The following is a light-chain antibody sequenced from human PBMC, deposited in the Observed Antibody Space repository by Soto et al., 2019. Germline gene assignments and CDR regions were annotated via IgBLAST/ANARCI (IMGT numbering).Light chain of an antibody. CDR3: HQYGSSPYT. CDR2: GAS. CDR1: QSVSSSY. Sequence: EIVLTQSPGTLSLSTGERATLSCRASQSVSSSYLAWYQQKPGQAPMLLIYGASIRATGIPNRFSGSWSGTDITIIISRLEPEDFTVYYCHQYGSSPYTLGQGTKLEIK. V-gene: IGKV3-20*01. J-gene: IGKJ2*01.